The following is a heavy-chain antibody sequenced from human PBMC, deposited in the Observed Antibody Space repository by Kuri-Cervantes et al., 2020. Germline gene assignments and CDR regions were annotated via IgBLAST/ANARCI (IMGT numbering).Heavy chain of an antibody. J-gene: IGHJ4*02. CDR2: ISSSSSTI. D-gene: IGHD1-1*01. CDR3: AKDGLPGGFDY. CDR1: GFTFSSYS. V-gene: IGHV3-48*01. Sequence: GESLKISCAASGFTFSSYSMNWVRQAPGKGQEWVSYISSSSSTIYYADSVKGRFTISRDNSKNTLYLQMNSLRAEDTAVYYCAKDGLPGGFDYWGQGTLVTVSS.